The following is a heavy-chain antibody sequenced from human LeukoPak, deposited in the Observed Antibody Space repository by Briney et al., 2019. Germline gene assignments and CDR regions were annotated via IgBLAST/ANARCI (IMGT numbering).Heavy chain of an antibody. J-gene: IGHJ4*02. D-gene: IGHD2-15*01. V-gene: IGHV3-33*01. CDR1: GLTFKTYA. CDR3: ARGFGSGASSVQF. Sequence: GGSLRLSCAASGLTFKTYAMHWVRQAPGKGLEWLAVIWYDGKFKYYGDSVKGRISISRDNSKATLDLQMDNLRAEDSGVYYCARGFGSGASSVQFWGQGTLVTVSS. CDR2: IWYDGKFK.